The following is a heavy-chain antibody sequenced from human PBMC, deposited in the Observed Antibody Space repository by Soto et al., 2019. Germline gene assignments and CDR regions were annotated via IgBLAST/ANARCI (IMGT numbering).Heavy chain of an antibody. CDR3: ARMVPPNYSAFDY. V-gene: IGHV1-3*01. D-gene: IGHD1-26*01. J-gene: IGHJ4*02. CDR1: GYTFTTYA. Sequence: ASVKVFCKASGYTFTTYAMHWVRQAPGQRLEWMGWINAGNGNTEYSQRFQGRVTITSDTSASTAYMELSSLRSEDTAVYYCARMVPPNYSAFDYWGQGTLVTVSS. CDR2: INAGNGNT.